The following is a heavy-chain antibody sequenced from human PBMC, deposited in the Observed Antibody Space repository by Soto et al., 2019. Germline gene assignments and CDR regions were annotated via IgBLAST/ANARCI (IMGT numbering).Heavy chain of an antibody. Sequence: EVQLLESGGGMAQPGGSLRLSCVASGFTFRSYAINWVRQAPGKGLEWVSSISGSGGGLNYADSVKGRFTISRDNSNNTVFLQMNSLRGGDTAVYYCAKGRSSGWNRDGMDVWGQGTTV. CDR1: GFTFRSYA. D-gene: IGHD6-19*01. J-gene: IGHJ6*02. CDR2: ISGSGGGL. V-gene: IGHV3-23*01. CDR3: AKGRSSGWNRDGMDV.